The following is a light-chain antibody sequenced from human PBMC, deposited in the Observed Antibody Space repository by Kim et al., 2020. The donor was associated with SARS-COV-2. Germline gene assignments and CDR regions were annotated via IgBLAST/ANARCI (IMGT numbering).Light chain of an antibody. Sequence: PGQTARITCSGDALPKQYAYWYQQKPGQAPVLVIYKDSERPSGIPERFSGSSSGTTVTLTISGVQAEDDADYYCQSADSSGTPLVVFGGGTQLTVL. J-gene: IGLJ2*01. V-gene: IGLV3-25*03. CDR2: KDS. CDR1: ALPKQY. CDR3: QSADSSGTPLVV.